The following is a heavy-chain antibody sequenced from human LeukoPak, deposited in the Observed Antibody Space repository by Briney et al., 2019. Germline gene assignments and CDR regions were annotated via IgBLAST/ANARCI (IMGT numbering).Heavy chain of an antibody. J-gene: IGHJ5*02. D-gene: IGHD2-2*01. V-gene: IGHV4-34*01. CDR3: ARGYSSSTSCCFDR. Sequence: SETLSLTCAGYGGTFSDYYWSWIRQPPGKGLEWIGQINHSGSTNYNPSLKSRVTISVDTSKNQFSLKLRSVTAADTAVYYCARGYSSSTSCCFDRWGQGTLVTVSS. CDR1: GGTFSDYY. CDR2: INHSGST.